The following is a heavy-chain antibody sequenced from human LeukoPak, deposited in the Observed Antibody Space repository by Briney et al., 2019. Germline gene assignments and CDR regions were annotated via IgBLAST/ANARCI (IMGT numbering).Heavy chain of an antibody. CDR3: ARRSYSSGWSTPYYYYYYMDV. V-gene: IGHV1-69*01. J-gene: IGHJ6*03. CDR1: GGTFGSYA. D-gene: IGHD6-19*01. Sequence: SVKVSCKASGGTFGSYAISWVRQAPGQGLEWMRGIIPIFGTANYAQKFQGRVTITADESTSTAYMELSSLRSEDTAVYYCARRSYSSGWSTPYYYYYYMDVWGKGTTVTVSS. CDR2: IIPIFGTA.